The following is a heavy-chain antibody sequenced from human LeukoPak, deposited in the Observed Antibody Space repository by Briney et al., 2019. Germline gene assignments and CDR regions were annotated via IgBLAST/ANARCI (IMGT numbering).Heavy chain of an antibody. J-gene: IGHJ4*02. CDR1: GFTFSSYG. D-gene: IGHD6-19*01. CDR3: AKDSSDPSSGWHFDY. CDR2: IRYDGSNK. V-gene: IGHV3-30*02. Sequence: GGSLRLSCAASGFTFSSYGMHWVRQAPGKGLEWVAFIRYDGSNKYYADSVKGRFTISRDNSKNTLYLQMNSLRAEDTAVYYCAKDSSDPSSGWHFDYWGQGTLVTVSS.